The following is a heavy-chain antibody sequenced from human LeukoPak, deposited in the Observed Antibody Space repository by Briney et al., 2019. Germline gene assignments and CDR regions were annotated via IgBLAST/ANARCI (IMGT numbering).Heavy chain of an antibody. V-gene: IGHV4-30-4*01. CDR1: GDSIGSADYY. J-gene: IGHJ4*02. CDR2: IYYSRST. Sequence: SQTLSLTCTVSGDSIGSADYYWTWIRQPPGKGLEWIGNIYYSRSTSYKSSLKSRVTMSLDTSKNQFSLKLSSVTAADTAVYYCARDPAPNYYDNRGYYLDYWGQGILVTVSS. D-gene: IGHD3-22*01. CDR3: ARDPAPNYYDNRGYYLDY.